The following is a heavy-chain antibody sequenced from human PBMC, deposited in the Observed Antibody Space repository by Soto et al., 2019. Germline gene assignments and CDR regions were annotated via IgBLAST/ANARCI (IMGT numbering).Heavy chain of an antibody. Sequence: GASVKVSCKASGYTFTNYIMHWVRQAPGQRHGWMGWINAGNGNTKYSQKFQGRVTITRDTSANTAYMELSSLRSEDTAVYYCARTARSYCTICLCYDFDYSYYYQDVWGQGSTVTVSS. V-gene: IGHV1-3*01. CDR2: INAGNGNT. CDR3: ARTARSYCTICLCYDFDYSYYYQDV. J-gene: IGHJ6*03. D-gene: IGHD2-8*01. CDR1: GYTFTNYI.